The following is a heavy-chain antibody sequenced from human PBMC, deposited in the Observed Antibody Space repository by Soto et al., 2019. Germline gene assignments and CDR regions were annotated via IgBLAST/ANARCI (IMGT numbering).Heavy chain of an antibody. Sequence: SGPTLVNPTQTLRLACTFSGFSLSTSGVGVGWIRQPPGKALEWLALIYWDDDKRYSPSLKSRLTITKDTSKNQVVLTMTNMDPVDTATYYCAHAGYSSSWNAEYFQHWGQGTLVTVSS. CDR3: AHAGYSSSWNAEYFQH. D-gene: IGHD6-13*01. CDR1: GFSLSTSGVG. J-gene: IGHJ1*01. V-gene: IGHV2-5*02. CDR2: IYWDDDK.